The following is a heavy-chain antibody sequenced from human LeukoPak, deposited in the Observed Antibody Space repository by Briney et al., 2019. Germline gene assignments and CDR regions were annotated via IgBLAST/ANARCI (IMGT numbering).Heavy chain of an antibody. CDR1: GGSISSSSYY. CDR2: IYYSGST. D-gene: IGHD2-15*01. CDR3: ARHLMVDWFDP. Sequence: PSETLSLTCTVSGGSISSSSYYWGWIRQPPGKGLEWIGSIYYSGSTYYNPSLKSRVTISVDTSKNQFSLKLSSVTAADTAVYYCARHLMVDWFDPWGQGTLVTVSS. J-gene: IGHJ5*02. V-gene: IGHV4-39*01.